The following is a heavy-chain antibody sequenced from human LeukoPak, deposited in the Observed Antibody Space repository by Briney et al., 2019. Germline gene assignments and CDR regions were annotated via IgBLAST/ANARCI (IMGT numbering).Heavy chain of an antibody. J-gene: IGHJ4*02. D-gene: IGHD6-13*01. Sequence: SVKVSCKASGGTFSSYAISWVRQAPGQGLEWMGGIIPIFGTANYAQKFQGRVTITTDESTSTAYMELSSLRSEDTAVYYCASLSKYIAAAGRGSSNDYWGQGTLVTVSS. V-gene: IGHV1-69*05. CDR1: GGTFSSYA. CDR3: ASLSKYIAAAGRGSSNDY. CDR2: IIPIFGTA.